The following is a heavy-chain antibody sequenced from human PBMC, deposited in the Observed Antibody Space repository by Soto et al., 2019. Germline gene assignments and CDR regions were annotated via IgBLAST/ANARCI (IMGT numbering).Heavy chain of an antibody. CDR3: ARDADYYDSSGFRLDP. V-gene: IGHV1-2*02. CDR2: INPNSGDT. J-gene: IGHJ5*02. Sequence: ASVKVSCKASAYSFTAYYVHWVRQAPGQGLEWMGWINPNSGDTNYAEKFQGRVTMTRDTSIKTAYMELSRLRSDDTAVYYCARDADYYDSSGFRLDPWGQGTLVTVSS. CDR1: AYSFTAYY. D-gene: IGHD3-22*01.